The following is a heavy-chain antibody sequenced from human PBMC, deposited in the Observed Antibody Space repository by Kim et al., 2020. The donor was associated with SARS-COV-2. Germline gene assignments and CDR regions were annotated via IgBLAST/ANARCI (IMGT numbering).Heavy chain of an antibody. CDR2: IHTKNDDT. CDR3: VREAGGSSPLDL. J-gene: IGHJ5*02. Sequence: ASVKVSCMASGYTFTDYYIHWVRQAPGQGLEWMGWIHTKNDDTKSAQKFQGRVTMTRDTATSTAYLDLTRLTSEDTAVYYCVREAGGSSPLDLWGQGTLV. CDR1: GYTFTDYY. V-gene: IGHV1-2*02. D-gene: IGHD3-10*01.